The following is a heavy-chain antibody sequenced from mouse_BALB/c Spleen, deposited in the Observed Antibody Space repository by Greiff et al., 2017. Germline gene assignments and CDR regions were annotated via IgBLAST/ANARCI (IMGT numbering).Heavy chain of an antibody. CDR1: GYSITSGYY. Sequence: EVKLQESGPGLVKPSQSLSLTCSVTGYSITSGYYWNWIRQFPGNKLEWMGYISYDGSNNYNPSLKNRISITRDTSKNQFFLKLNSVTTEDTATYYCTRYYGSRYVRWYFDVWGAGTTVTVSS. J-gene: IGHJ1*01. CDR2: ISYDGSN. D-gene: IGHD1-1*01. CDR3: TRYYGSRYVRWYFDV. V-gene: IGHV3-6*02.